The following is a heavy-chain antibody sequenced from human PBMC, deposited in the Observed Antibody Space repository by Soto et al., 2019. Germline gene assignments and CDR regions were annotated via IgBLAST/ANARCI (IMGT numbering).Heavy chain of an antibody. CDR3: ARIRIAAAGNNFDY. D-gene: IGHD6-13*01. CDR1: GFSLSNPRVG. CDR2: IFSNDEK. V-gene: IGHV2-26*01. J-gene: IGHJ4*02. Sequence: SGPTLVNPKETLTLTCSVSGFSLSNPRVGVSWIRQPPGKALEWLAHIFSNDEKAYSASLESRLTISKDTSKSQVVLTMTNMDPVDTATYYCARIRIAAAGNNFDYWGQGTLVTVSS.